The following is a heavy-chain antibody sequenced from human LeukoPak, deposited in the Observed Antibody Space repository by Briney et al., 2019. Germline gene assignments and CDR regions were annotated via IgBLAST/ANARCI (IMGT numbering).Heavy chain of an antibody. Sequence: GASVKVSCKPSGGSFSSSAISWVRQAPGQGLEWMGGTIPLFGTTKYAQKFQGRVTSTTDESPSTAYMELGSLTSEDTAVYYCARGSYDNVGYYYYFYMDVWGKGTMVTVSS. CDR2: TIPLFGTT. CDR1: GGSFSSSA. V-gene: IGHV1-69*05. CDR3: ARGSYDNVGYYYYFYMDV. J-gene: IGHJ6*03. D-gene: IGHD1-26*01.